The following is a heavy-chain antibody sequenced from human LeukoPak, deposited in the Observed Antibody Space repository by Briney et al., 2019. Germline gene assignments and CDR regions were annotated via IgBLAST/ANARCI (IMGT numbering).Heavy chain of an antibody. V-gene: IGHV3-48*01. CDR2: ISSSSSTT. J-gene: IGHJ4*02. Sequence: GGSLRLSCAASGFTFSSYSMNWVRQAPGKGLGWVSYISSSSSTTYYADSVKGRFTISRDNSKNTLYLQMNSLRAEDTAVYYCARRVLSRTGVDYFDYWGQGTLVTVSS. CDR1: GFTFSSYS. D-gene: IGHD1-1*01. CDR3: ARRVLSRTGVDYFDY.